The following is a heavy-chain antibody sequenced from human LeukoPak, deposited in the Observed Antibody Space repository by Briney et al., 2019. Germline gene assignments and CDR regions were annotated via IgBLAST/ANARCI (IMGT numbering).Heavy chain of an antibody. CDR3: ARVTLPTYYYDSSGYYHTGFDY. CDR2: IIPIFGTA. Sequence: ASAKVSCKASGGTFSSYAISWVRQAPGQGLEWMGGIIPIFGTANYAQKFQGRVTITTDESTSTAYMELSSLRSEDTAVYYCARVTLPTYYYDSSGYYHTGFDYWGQGTLVTVSS. J-gene: IGHJ4*02. CDR1: GGTFSSYA. V-gene: IGHV1-69*05. D-gene: IGHD3-22*01.